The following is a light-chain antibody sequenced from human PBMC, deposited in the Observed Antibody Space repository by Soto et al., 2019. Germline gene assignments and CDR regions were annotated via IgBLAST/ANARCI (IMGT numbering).Light chain of an antibody. CDR3: ETWDSNNQV. CDR1: SGHSSYI. Sequence: QSVLTQSSSASASLGSSVKLTCTLSSGHSSYIIAWHQQQPGKAPRYLMKLEGSGSYNKGSGVPDRFSGSSSGADRYLTISNLQSEDEADYYCETWDSNNQVFGRGTKLTVL. J-gene: IGLJ3*02. V-gene: IGLV4-60*03. CDR2: LEGSGSY.